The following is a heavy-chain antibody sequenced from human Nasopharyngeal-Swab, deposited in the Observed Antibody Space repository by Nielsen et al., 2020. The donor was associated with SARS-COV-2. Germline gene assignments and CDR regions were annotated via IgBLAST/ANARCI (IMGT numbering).Heavy chain of an antibody. V-gene: IGHV3-23*01. CDR2: FSGSGGST. CDR3: AKDQGGSSWYGGAYYYYGMDV. Sequence: PWDRQAWVSAFSGSGGSTYYADSVKGRFTISRDNSKNTLYLQMNSLRAEDTAVYYCAKDQGGSSWYGGAYYYYGMDVWGQGTTVTVSS. J-gene: IGHJ6*02. D-gene: IGHD6-13*01.